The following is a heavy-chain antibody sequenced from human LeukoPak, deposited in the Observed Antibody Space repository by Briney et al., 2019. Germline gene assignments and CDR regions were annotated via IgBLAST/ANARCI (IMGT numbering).Heavy chain of an antibody. V-gene: IGHV4-31*03. CDR2: IYYSGST. Sequence: PSETLSLTCNVSGGSISSGGYYWSWIRQHPGKGLEWIGYIYYSGSTYYNPSLKSRVTISVDTSKNQFSLKLSSVTAADTAVYYCARGEAAGVDYWGQGTLVTVSS. J-gene: IGHJ4*02. CDR1: GGSISSGGYY. CDR3: ARGEAAGVDY. D-gene: IGHD6-13*01.